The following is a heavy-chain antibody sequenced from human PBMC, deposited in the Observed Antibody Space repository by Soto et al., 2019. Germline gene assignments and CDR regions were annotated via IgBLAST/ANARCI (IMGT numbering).Heavy chain of an antibody. J-gene: IGHJ4*02. Sequence: QVQLQQWGAGLLKPSETLSLTCAVYGGSFSGYYWSWIRQPPGKGLEWIGEINHSGSTNYNPSLKSRVTISVATSKNQFYLKLSSVTAADTAVYYCERGGYYTLFDYWGQGTLVTVSS. CDR3: ERGGYYTLFDY. V-gene: IGHV4-34*01. CDR1: GGSFSGYY. CDR2: INHSGST. D-gene: IGHD3-3*01.